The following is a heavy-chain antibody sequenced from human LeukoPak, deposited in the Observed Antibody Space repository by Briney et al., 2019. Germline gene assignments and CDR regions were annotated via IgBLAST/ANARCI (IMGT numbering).Heavy chain of an antibody. V-gene: IGHV3-21*01. CDR1: GFTFSSYS. J-gene: IGHJ4*02. Sequence: PGGSLRLSCAASGFTFSSYSMNWVRQAPGKGLEWVSSISSSSSCIYYADSVKGRFTISRDNAKNSLYLQMNSLRAEDTAVYYCASSGITGTGFDYWGQGTLVTVSS. D-gene: IGHD1-20*01. CDR3: ASSGITGTGFDY. CDR2: ISSSSSCI.